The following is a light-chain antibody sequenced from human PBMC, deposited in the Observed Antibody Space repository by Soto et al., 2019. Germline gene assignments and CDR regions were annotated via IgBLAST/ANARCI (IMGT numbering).Light chain of an antibody. V-gene: IGKV3-20*01. CDR1: QSLNSSC. Sequence: VFTQSPGNLSLSPGGRGTLSWRASQSLNSSCLAWYQQKPGQAPRLLIYDASSRATGIPDRFSGSGSGTDFTLTISRLEPEDSAVYYCQQYGSSPPITFGQGTRLEIK. CDR2: DAS. CDR3: QQYGSSPPIT. J-gene: IGKJ5*01.